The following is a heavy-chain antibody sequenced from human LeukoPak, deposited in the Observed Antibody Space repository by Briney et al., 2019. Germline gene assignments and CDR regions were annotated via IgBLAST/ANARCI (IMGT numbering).Heavy chain of an antibody. CDR2: ISSSSSYI. V-gene: IGHV3-21*01. CDR3: ARGNLGYCSGGSCYGSWFDP. CDR1: GFTFSSYS. D-gene: IGHD2-15*01. Sequence: GGSLRLSCAASGFTFSSYSMNWVRQAPGKGLEWVSSISSSSSYIYYADSVKGRFTISRDNAKNSLYLQMNSLRAEDTAVYYCARGNLGYCSGGSCYGSWFDPWGQGTLVTVSS. J-gene: IGHJ5*02.